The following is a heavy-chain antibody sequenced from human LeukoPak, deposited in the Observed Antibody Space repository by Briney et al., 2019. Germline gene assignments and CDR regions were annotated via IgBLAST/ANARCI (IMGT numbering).Heavy chain of an antibody. J-gene: IGHJ6*03. V-gene: IGHV4-59*01. CDR3: ARTTEGYAGGPGYSYYYYMDV. D-gene: IGHD5-12*01. CDR1: GGSISSYY. Sequence: SETLSLTCTVSGGSISSYYWSWIRQPPGKGLEWIGYIYYSGGTHYNPSLKSRVTISVDTSKNQVSLKLRSVTAADTAVYYCARTTEGYAGGPGYSYYYYMDVWGKGTTVTISS. CDR2: IYYSGGT.